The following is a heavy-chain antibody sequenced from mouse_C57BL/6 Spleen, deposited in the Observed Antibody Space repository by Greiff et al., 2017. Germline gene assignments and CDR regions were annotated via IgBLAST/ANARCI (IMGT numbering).Heavy chain of an antibody. J-gene: IGHJ1*03. CDR1: GYTFTSYW. CDR2: IYPGSGST. V-gene: IGHV1-55*01. CDR3: ARSVYDGYYRWYFDV. Sequence: VQLQQPGAELVKPGASVKMSCKASGYTFTSYWITWVKQRPGQGLEWIGDIYPGSGSTNYNEKFKSKATLTVDTSSSTAYMQLSSLTSEDSAVYYCARSVYDGYYRWYFDVWGTGPTVTVSS. D-gene: IGHD2-3*01.